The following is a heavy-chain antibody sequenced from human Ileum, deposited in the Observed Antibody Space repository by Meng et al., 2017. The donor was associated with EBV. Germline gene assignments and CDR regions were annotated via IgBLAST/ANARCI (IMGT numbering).Heavy chain of an antibody. CDR3: ARGVYGPVTRGREYFIH. CDR1: GGSISSYY. Sequence: QVQPQESGPGLVKPSETLSLTCTVSGGSISSYYWSWIRQPPGKGLEWIGYIYYSGSTNYNPSLKSRVTISVDTPKKQFSLRLTSVTAADTAVYYCARGVYGPVTRGREYFIHWGQGTLVTVSS. CDR2: IYYSGST. J-gene: IGHJ1*01. D-gene: IGHD2-8*01. V-gene: IGHV4-59*12.